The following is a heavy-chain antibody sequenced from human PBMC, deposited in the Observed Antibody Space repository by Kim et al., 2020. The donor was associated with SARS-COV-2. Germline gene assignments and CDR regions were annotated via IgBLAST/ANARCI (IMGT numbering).Heavy chain of an antibody. CDR1: GGSLIGYY. CDR2: VTHGGST. D-gene: IGHD3-22*01. J-gene: IGHJ1*01. V-gene: IGHV4-34*01. CDR3: ARAIDSCGFQY. Sequence: SETLSLTCAVSGGSLIGYYSMWIRQSPGKGLEWIGEVTHGGSTNYSPSLKDRVIISADMSKRQLSLKLASVTAADTAVYFCARAIDSCGFQYWGQGPPVT.